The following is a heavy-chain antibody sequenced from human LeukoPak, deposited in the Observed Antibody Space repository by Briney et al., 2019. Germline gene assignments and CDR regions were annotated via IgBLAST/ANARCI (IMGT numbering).Heavy chain of an antibody. D-gene: IGHD3-3*01. CDR2: IIPTFGIA. Sequence: SVKVSCKASGGTFSSYAISWVRQAPGQGLEWMGRIIPTFGIANYAQRFQGRVTITADKSTSTAYMELSSLRSEDPAVYYCARGHDFWSDNWFDPWGQGTLVTVSS. CDR3: ARGHDFWSDNWFDP. V-gene: IGHV1-69*04. CDR1: GGTFSSYA. J-gene: IGHJ5*02.